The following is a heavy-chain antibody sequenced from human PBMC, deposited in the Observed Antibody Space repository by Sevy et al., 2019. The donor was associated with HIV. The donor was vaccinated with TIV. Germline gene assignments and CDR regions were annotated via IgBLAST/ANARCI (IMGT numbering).Heavy chain of an antibody. Sequence: ASVKVSCKASGGTFSTYAFNWVRQAPGQGVEWVGGIIPILGTTNYAQKFQGRVSIIADESTGTAYMTLSRLTSEDTAVYYCTKDLMEATMGFDHWGQGALVTVSS. CDR1: GGTFSTYA. D-gene: IGHD2-8*01. J-gene: IGHJ4*02. CDR3: TKDLMEATMGFDH. V-gene: IGHV1-69*13. CDR2: IIPILGTT.